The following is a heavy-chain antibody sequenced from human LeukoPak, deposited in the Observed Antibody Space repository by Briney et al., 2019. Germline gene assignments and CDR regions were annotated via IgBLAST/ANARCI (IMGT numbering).Heavy chain of an antibody. CDR1: GFTFSSYA. V-gene: IGHV3-23*01. D-gene: IGHD4-17*01. Sequence: GSLRLSCAASGFTFSSYAMSWVRQATGKGLEWVSAISGSGGSTYYADSVKGRFTISRDNSKNTLYLQMNSLRAEDTAVYYCAKDEEGYCDYVLNRIDYWGQGTLVTVSS. CDR3: AKDEEGYCDYVLNRIDY. J-gene: IGHJ4*02. CDR2: ISGSGGST.